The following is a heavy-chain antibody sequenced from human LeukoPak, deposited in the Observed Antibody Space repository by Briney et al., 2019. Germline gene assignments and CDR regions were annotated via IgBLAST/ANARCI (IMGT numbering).Heavy chain of an antibody. Sequence: PSETLSLTCTVSGGSISTYYWSWIRQPPGKGLEWVGNIYYSGSTKYNPSLKSRVTISVDTSKNQFSLTLRFVTAADTALYYCARHQTKYCSTTTCSGDYYYGMDVWGQGTAVTVSS. D-gene: IGHD2-2*01. J-gene: IGHJ6*02. V-gene: IGHV4-59*08. CDR1: GGSISTYY. CDR3: ARHQTKYCSTTTCSGDYYYGMDV. CDR2: IYYSGST.